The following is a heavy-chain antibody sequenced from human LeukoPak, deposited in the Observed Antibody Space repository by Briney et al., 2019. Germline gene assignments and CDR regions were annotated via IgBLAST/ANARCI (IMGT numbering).Heavy chain of an antibody. CDR2: ISSNGGST. J-gene: IGHJ4*02. CDR3: AREYSGLD. Sequence: GGSLRLSCAASGFIFSTYTMYWVRQAPGKGLEYVSSISSNGGSTHHANSVKGRFTISRDNSKNTLYLQMGSLRAEDMAVYYCAREYSGLDWGQGPLVTVSS. D-gene: IGHD5-12*01. CDR1: GFIFSTYT. V-gene: IGHV3-64*01.